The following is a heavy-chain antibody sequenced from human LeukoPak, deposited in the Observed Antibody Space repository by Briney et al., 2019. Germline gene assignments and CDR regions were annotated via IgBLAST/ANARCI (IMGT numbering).Heavy chain of an antibody. Sequence: PSQTLSLTCTVSGGSISRGGYYWSWVRQHPGKGLEWIGYIYYSGSTYYNPSLKSRVTVSVDTSKNQFSLKLGSVTAAGTTVYYGARGSSGYYGYGMDVWGQGTTVTVSS. D-gene: IGHD3-22*01. J-gene: IGHJ6*02. V-gene: IGHV4-31*03. CDR3: ARGSSGYYGYGMDV. CDR1: GGSISRGGYY. CDR2: IYYSGST.